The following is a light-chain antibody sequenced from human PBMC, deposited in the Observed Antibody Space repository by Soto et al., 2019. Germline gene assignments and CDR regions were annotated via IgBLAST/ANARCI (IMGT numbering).Light chain of an antibody. CDR2: AAS. CDR1: QSISSY. J-gene: IGKJ3*01. V-gene: IGKV1-39*01. Sequence: DIPMTQSPSSLSASVGDRVTITCRASQSISSYLNWYQQKPGKAPKLLIYAASSLQSGVPSRFSGSGSGTDFTLTISSLQPEDFATYYCQQSYSTWGFTFGPGTKVDIK. CDR3: QQSYSTWGFT.